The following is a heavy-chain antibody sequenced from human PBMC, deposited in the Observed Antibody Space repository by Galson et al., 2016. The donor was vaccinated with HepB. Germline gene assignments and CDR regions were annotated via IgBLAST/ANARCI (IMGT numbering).Heavy chain of an antibody. CDR1: SDYG. Sequence: SDYGMHWVRQTPDKGLEWLSVIWYDESEKYYADSVKGRFTISRDNSKNTLYLQMHSLRVEDTGMYYCAKDLEVRMATKYYFEYWGLGTLVTVSS. V-gene: IGHV3-33*06. J-gene: IGHJ4*02. CDR2: IWYDESEK. CDR3: AKDLEVRMATKYYFEY. D-gene: IGHD5-24*01.